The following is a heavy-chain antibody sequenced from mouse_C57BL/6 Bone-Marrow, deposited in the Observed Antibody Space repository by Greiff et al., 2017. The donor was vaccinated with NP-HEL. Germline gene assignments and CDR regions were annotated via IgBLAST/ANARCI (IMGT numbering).Heavy chain of an antibody. J-gene: IGHJ2*01. Sequence: VQLQQSGPELVKPGASVKISCKASGYTFTDYYINWVKQRPGQGLEWIGWIFPGSGSTYYNEKLKGKATLTVDKSSSTAYMLLSSLTSEDSAVYFCARFHYYGSSHFDYWGQGTTLTVSS. CDR3: ARFHYYGSSHFDY. CDR1: GYTFTDYY. CDR2: IFPGSGST. D-gene: IGHD1-1*01. V-gene: IGHV1-75*01.